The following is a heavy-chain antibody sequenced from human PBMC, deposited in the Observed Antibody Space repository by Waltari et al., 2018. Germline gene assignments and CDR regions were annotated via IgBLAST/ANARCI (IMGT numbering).Heavy chain of an antibody. CDR2: INHRGNT. V-gene: IGHV4-34*01. J-gene: IGHJ6*02. D-gene: IGHD5-12*01. CDR3: ARLKKEEATFKTYYYGMDV. Sequence: QVQLQQWGAGLLKPSETLSLTCAVYGGSFSVYYYYTWIRQPQGKGLEWIGEINHRGNTNYNPSLKIRVTISVDTSKNQFSLKLNCVTAADTAVYYCARLKKEEATFKTYYYGMDVWAQGTTVTVSS. CDR1: GGSFSVYYY.